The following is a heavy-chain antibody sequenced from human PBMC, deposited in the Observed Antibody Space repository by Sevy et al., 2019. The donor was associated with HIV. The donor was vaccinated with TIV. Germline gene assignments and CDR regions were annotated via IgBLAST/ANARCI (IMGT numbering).Heavy chain of an antibody. CDR1: GFTFSNYG. J-gene: IGHJ6*02. V-gene: IGHV3-30*18. Sequence: GGSLRLSCAASGFTFSNYGMHWVRQAPGKGLEWVAVISYDGSDKYYADSVKGRFTISRDSSKNTLYLQMNSLRTEDTAVFYCAKAPAFFPSGMDVWGQGTTVTVSS. CDR2: ISYDGSDK. CDR3: AKAPAFFPSGMDV.